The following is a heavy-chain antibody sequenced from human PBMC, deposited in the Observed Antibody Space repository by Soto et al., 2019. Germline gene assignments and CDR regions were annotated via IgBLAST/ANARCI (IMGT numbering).Heavy chain of an antibody. V-gene: IGHV1-3*01. Sequence: ASVKVSCKASGYTFTSYAMHWVRQAPGQRLEWMGWINAGNGITKYAQKFQGRVTITTDKSTSTAYMELSSLRSEDTAVYYCAAPRDPPTSWGQGTLVTVS. CDR2: INAGNGIT. CDR1: GYTFTSYA. J-gene: IGHJ4*02. CDR3: AAPRDPPTS.